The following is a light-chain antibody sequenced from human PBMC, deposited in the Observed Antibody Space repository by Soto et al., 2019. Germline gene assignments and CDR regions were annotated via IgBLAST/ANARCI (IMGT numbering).Light chain of an antibody. CDR1: QSVDSST. V-gene: IGKV3-20*01. CDR2: GAS. J-gene: IGKJ4*01. Sequence: EVVLTQSLGTLSLSPGERATLSCRASQSVDSSTLAWYQQKPGQAPRLLISGASKRATGTPDRLSGSGSGTDFTLTISRLEPEDFAVYYCQHFDDSLTFGGGTKVEIK. CDR3: QHFDDSLT.